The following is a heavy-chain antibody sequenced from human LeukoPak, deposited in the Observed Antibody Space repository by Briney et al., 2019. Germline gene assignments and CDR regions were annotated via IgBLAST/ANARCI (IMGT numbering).Heavy chain of an antibody. V-gene: IGHV3-48*01. J-gene: IGHJ6*03. CDR2: ISSTSSTI. D-gene: IGHD5-18*01. CDR3: ARGIQLWPDYYYYYMDV. Sequence: GGSLRLSCAASGFTYSSYSMNWVRQAPGKGLEWVSYISSTSSTIYYADSVKGRFTISRDNAKNSLYLQMNSLRAEDTAVYYCARGIQLWPDYYYYYMDVWGKGTTVTISS. CDR1: GFTYSSYS.